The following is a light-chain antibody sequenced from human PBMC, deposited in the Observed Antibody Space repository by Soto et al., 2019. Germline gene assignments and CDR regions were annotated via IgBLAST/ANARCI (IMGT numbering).Light chain of an antibody. V-gene: IGLV2-18*02. Sequence: QSVLTQPPSVSGSPGQSVTISCTGTGSDFGSYNLVSWYQQPPGTAPKLIIYGVGHRPSGVPGRFSGSKSGNTTSLTISGLQAEDEADYYCSSYTTSGTWVFGGGTQLTVL. J-gene: IGLJ7*01. CDR1: GSDFGSYNL. CDR3: SSYTTSGTWV. CDR2: GVG.